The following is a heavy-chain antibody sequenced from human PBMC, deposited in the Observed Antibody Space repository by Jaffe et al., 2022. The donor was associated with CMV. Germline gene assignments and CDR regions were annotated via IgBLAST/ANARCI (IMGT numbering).Heavy chain of an antibody. Sequence: EVQLLESGGGLVQPGGSLRLSCAASGFTFSSYAMSWVRQAPGKGLEWVSAISGSGGSTYYADSVKGRFTISRDNSKNTLYLQMNSLRAEDTAVYYCATRTSSRDGYNIGDYWGQGTLVTVSS. J-gene: IGHJ4*02. CDR3: ATRTSSRDGYNIGDY. D-gene: IGHD5-12*01. CDR2: ISGSGGST. V-gene: IGHV3-23*01. CDR1: GFTFSSYA.